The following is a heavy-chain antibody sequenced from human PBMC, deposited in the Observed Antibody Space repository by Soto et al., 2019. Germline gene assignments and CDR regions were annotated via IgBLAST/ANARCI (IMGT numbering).Heavy chain of an antibody. V-gene: IGHV4-4*02. CDR2: TYRTGST. J-gene: IGHJ4*02. CDR3: ASRDPGTSVDY. Sequence: SETLSLTCAVSGGSFTSNNWWTWVRQPPGQGLEWIGETYRTGSTNYNPSLKSRVTISLDKSENQFSLKVTSLTAADTAVYYCASRDPGTSVDYWGQGTLVTVSS. CDR1: GGSFTSNNW. D-gene: IGHD1-7*01.